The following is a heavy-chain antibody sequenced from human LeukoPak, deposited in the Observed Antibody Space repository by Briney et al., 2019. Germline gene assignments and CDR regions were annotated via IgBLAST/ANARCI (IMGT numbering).Heavy chain of an antibody. J-gene: IGHJ2*01. CDR1: GYSVSSGYY. CDR3: ATQGGRCSGGSCQYWYFDL. Sequence: MASQTLSLTCGASGYSVSSGYYWGWSRQPPKKGLEGFGIIDHSGTTYNKPSIKSRFTLSIDTSKNQFSLKLSSVTAADTAMYYCATQGGRCSGGSCQYWYFDLWGRGTLVTVSS. CDR2: IDHSGTT. V-gene: IGHV4-38-2*01. D-gene: IGHD2-15*01.